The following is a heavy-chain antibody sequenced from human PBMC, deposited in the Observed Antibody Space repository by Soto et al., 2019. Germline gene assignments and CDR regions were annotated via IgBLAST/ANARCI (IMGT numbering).Heavy chain of an antibody. CDR3: ARRARPDLSYMDV. D-gene: IGHD6-6*01. CDR1: GFTLSGYA. J-gene: IGHJ6*03. V-gene: IGHV3-64*01. Sequence: EVQLAESGGGLAQPGGSLRLSCAASGFTLSGYAMDWVRQAPGKGLEYVSGISSNGVGTYYANSVQGRFTISRENSKNTVYLQMGSLRPEDMAVYYCARRARPDLSYMDVWGKGTTVIVSS. CDR2: ISSNGVGT.